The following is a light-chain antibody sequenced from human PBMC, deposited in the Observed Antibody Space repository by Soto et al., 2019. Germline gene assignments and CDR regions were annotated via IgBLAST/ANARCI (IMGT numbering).Light chain of an antibody. CDR1: SSDVGSYNL. Sequence: QSVLTQPASVSGSPGQSITISCTGTSSDVGSYNLVSWYQQHPGKAPKLMIYEGSKRPSGVSNRFSGSKSGNTASLTISGLQAEDEADYYCCSHAGSHSVFATGPNVTGL. V-gene: IGLV2-23*01. J-gene: IGLJ1*01. CDR2: EGS. CDR3: CSHAGSHSV.